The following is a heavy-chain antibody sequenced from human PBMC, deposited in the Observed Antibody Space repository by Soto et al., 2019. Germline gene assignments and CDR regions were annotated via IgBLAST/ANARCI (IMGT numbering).Heavy chain of an antibody. V-gene: IGHV1-2*04. Sequence: ASVKVSCKASGYTFTGYYMHWVRQAPGQGLEWMGWIKPNSGGTNYAQKFQGWVTMTRDTSISTAYMELSRLRSDDTAVYYCARDKYCSGGSCYPLGWFDPWGQGTLVTAPQ. CDR3: ARDKYCSGGSCYPLGWFDP. J-gene: IGHJ5*02. D-gene: IGHD2-15*01. CDR2: IKPNSGGT. CDR1: GYTFTGYY.